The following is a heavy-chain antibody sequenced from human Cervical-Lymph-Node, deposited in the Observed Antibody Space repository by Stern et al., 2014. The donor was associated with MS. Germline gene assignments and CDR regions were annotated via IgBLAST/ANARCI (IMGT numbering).Heavy chain of an antibody. D-gene: IGHD2-21*01. CDR3: ARDGDTSFSNYYYGMDV. CDR2: INGVNGKT. V-gene: IGHV1-3*01. CDR1: GYSFSKYA. J-gene: IGHJ6*02. Sequence: GESGAELKKPGASVKVSCKASGYSFSKYAMHWVRQAPGQSLEWMGWINGVNGKTIYSQKFKGRVTLTRDKSASTAYMELIRLTSEDTAVYSCARDGDTSFSNYYYGMDVWGQGTTVTVAS.